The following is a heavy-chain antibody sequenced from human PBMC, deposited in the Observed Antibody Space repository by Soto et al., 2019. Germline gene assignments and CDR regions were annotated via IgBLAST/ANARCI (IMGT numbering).Heavy chain of an antibody. CDR1: GFTFSSYA. Sequence: GGSLRLSCAASGFTFSSYAMSWVRQAPGKGLEWVAVICCNGGNTYYADSVKGRFTISRDNSKNTLYLQMNSLRAEDTAVYYCSKDLDFDAEYYQHWGQSTLVTVSS. V-gene: IGHV3-23*01. J-gene: IGHJ1*01. CDR3: SKDLDFDAEYYQH. CDR2: ICCNGGNT.